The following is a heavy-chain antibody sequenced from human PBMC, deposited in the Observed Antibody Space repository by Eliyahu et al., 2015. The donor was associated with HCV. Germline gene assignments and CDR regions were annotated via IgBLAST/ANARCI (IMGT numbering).Heavy chain of an antibody. D-gene: IGHD2-15*01. V-gene: IGHV5-51*01. CDR2: IYPGDSDT. J-gene: IGHJ4*02. Sequence: EVQLVQSGAEVKKPGESLKISCKGSGYSFTSYWIGWVRQXPGKGLEWMGIIYPGDSDTRYSPSFQGQVTISADKSISTAYLQWSSLKASDTAMYYCARAYCSGGSCYYPFDYWGQGTLVTVSS. CDR3: ARAYCSGGSCYYPFDY. CDR1: GYSFTSYW.